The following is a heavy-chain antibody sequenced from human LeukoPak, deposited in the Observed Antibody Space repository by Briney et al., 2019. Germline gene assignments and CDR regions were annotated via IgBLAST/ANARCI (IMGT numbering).Heavy chain of an antibody. D-gene: IGHD6-13*01. V-gene: IGHV1-69*13. Sequence: GASVKVSCEASGGTFSSYAISWVRQAPGQGLEWMGGIIPIFGTANYAQKFQGRVTITADESTSTAYMELSSLRSEDTAVYYCAIATAAGNWFDPWGQGTLVTVSS. CDR2: IIPIFGTA. J-gene: IGHJ5*02. CDR1: GGTFSSYA. CDR3: AIATAAGNWFDP.